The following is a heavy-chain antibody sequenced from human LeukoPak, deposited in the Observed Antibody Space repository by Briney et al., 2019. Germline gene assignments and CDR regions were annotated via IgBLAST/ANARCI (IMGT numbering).Heavy chain of an antibody. D-gene: IGHD2-2*01. CDR2: IYSSGST. V-gene: IGHV4-61*02. J-gene: IGHJ4*02. CDR1: GGSITSAGYS. Sequence: SQTLSLTCTVSGGSITSAGYSWGWIRQPAGKGLEWIVRIYSSGSTNSNPSLKSRVTISVDTSKNQFSLKLRSVTAADTAVYFCARGYCTSTSCSENRYYFDSWGQGALVTVSS. CDR3: ARGYCTSTSCSENRYYFDS.